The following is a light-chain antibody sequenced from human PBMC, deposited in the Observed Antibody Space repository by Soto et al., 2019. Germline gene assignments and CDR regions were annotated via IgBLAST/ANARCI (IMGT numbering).Light chain of an antibody. CDR2: GAY. J-gene: IGKJ4*01. V-gene: IGKV3-15*01. CDR1: QSISSTN. Sequence: EIVMTQSPATLSVSPGERATLSCGASQSISSTNLAWYQQKPGQPPRLLIYGAYTRATGVPARFSGSGSGTEFTLTINSLQSEDFAVYYCQQYNSWPPLTFGGGTKVDIK. CDR3: QQYNSWPPLT.